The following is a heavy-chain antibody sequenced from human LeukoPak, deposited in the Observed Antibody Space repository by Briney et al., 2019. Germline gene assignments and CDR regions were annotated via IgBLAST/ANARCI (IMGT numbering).Heavy chain of an antibody. CDR3: ASPCSSTSCYRGDYYFYYGMDV. CDR2: INAYNGNT. D-gene: IGHD2-2*02. V-gene: IGHV1-18*01. CDR1: GYTFTSYG. Sequence: ASVTVSFKSSGYTFTSYGISWVRPAPAQGLEWMGWINAYNGNTNYAQKLQGRVTMTTDTSTSTAYMELRSLRSDDTAVYYCASPCSSTSCYRGDYYFYYGMDVWGQGTTVTVSS. J-gene: IGHJ6*02.